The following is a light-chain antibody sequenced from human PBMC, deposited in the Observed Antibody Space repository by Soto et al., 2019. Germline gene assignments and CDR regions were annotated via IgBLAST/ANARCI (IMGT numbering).Light chain of an antibody. V-gene: IGKV3-15*01. J-gene: IGKJ4*01. CDR3: QQYNSWPLT. Sequence: EIVMTQSPASLSVSPGERATLSCRASQSVSLNLAWYQQKPGQSPRLLIYRASTRATGVPARFSGNASGTEFTLTISSLQSEDFAIYYCQQYNSWPLTFGGGTKVEIK. CDR1: QSVSLN. CDR2: RAS.